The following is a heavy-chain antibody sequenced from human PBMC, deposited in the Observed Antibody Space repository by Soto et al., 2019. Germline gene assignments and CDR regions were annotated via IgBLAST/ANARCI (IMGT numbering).Heavy chain of an antibody. D-gene: IGHD2-2*01. CDR2: IDPDDSDT. CDR1: GYSFTSYW. Sequence: GESLKISCQGSGYSFTSYWITWVRQMPGKGLEWMGRIDPDDSDTRYSPSFQGQVTISADKSISTAYLQWSSLEASDTAMYYCARPTYCSSTHCSPFDYWGQGTLVTVSS. J-gene: IGHJ4*02. CDR3: ARPTYCSSTHCSPFDY. V-gene: IGHV5-51*01.